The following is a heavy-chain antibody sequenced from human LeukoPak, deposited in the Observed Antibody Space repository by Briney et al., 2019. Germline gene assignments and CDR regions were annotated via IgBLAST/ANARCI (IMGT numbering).Heavy chain of an antibody. Sequence: PEGPLRLSCAASGFTFTDSAMTWVRQAPGKGLEWVSAISTSGGDTIYTDSVKDRFTISRDNSKNTLYLQMNSLRAEDTAIYYCAKGGSYAPLDYWGQGTLVTVSS. CDR1: GFTFTDSA. J-gene: IGHJ4*02. CDR2: ISTSGGDT. V-gene: IGHV3-23*01. D-gene: IGHD1-26*01. CDR3: AKGGSYAPLDY.